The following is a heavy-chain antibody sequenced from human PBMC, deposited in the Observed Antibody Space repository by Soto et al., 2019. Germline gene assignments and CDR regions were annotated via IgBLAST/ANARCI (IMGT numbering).Heavy chain of an antibody. D-gene: IGHD3-9*01. CDR3: ARGAENILTGSYFDY. CDR2: IYHSGST. J-gene: IGHJ4*02. Sequence: QLQLQESGSGLVKPSQTLSLTCAVSGGSISRGGYSWSWIRQPPGKGLDWIGYIYHSGSTYYNPSLKSRVTISVDRCKNQFSRKLSSVTAADTAVYYCARGAENILTGSYFDYLGQGTLVTVSS. V-gene: IGHV4-30-2*01. CDR1: GGSISRGGYS.